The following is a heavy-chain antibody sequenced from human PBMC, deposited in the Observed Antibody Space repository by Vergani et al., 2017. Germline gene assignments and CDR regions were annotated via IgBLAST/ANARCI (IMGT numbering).Heavy chain of an antibody. V-gene: IGHV4-61*02. J-gene: IGHJ5*02. CDR3: ARSSLSSTYNXFDP. CDR2: IYTSGST. D-gene: IGHD6-13*01. Sequence: QVQLQESGPGLVKPSGTLSLTCTVSGGSISSGSYYWSWIRQPAGKGLEWIGRIYTSGSTNYNPSLKSRVTISVDTSKNQFSLKLSSVTAADTAVYYCARSSLSSTYNXFDPWGQGTLVTVSS. CDR1: GGSISSGSYY.